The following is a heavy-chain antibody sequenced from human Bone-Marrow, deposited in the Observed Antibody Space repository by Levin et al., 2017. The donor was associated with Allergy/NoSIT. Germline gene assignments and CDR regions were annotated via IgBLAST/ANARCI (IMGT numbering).Heavy chain of an antibody. CDR2: NDGYGTTT. J-gene: IGHJ4*02. D-gene: IGHD2-15*01. CDR1: GFTFNYYW. CDR3: TREVCSGGRCKDFDS. Sequence: GGSLRLSCAASGFTFNYYWMHWVRQAPGKGLVWVSRNDGYGTTTDYADSVKGRFTITRDNAENTLYLQMNSLRAEDTGVYYCTREVCSGGRCKDFDSWGQGTLVTVSS. V-gene: IGHV3-74*01.